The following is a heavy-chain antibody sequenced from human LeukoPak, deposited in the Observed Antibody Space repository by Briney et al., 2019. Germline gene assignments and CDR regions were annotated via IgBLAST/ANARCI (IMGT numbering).Heavy chain of an antibody. V-gene: IGHV3-30-3*01. J-gene: IGHJ6*02. CDR1: GLTFSSYW. CDR2: ISYDGGNK. CDR3: AREFVDQTRYGMDV. D-gene: IGHD3/OR15-3a*01. Sequence: GGSLRLSCAASGLTFSSYWMSWVRQAPGKGLEWVAVISYDGGNKYYADSVKGRFTISRDNSKNTLYLQMNSLRAEDTAVYYCAREFVDQTRYGMDVWGQGTTVTVSS.